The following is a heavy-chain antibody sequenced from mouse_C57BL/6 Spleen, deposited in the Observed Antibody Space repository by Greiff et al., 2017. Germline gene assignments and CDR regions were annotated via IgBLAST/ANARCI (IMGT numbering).Heavy chain of an antibody. V-gene: IGHV5-15*01. Sequence: DVTLVESGGGLVQPGGSLKLSCAASGFTFSDYGMAWVRQAPRRGPEWVAFISNLAYSIYYADTVTGRFTISRENAKNTLYLAMSSLRSEDTAMYYCASPYGSSQAWFAYWGQGTLGTVSA. CDR1: GFTFSDYG. J-gene: IGHJ3*01. D-gene: IGHD1-1*01. CDR2: ISNLAYSI. CDR3: ASPYGSSQAWFAY.